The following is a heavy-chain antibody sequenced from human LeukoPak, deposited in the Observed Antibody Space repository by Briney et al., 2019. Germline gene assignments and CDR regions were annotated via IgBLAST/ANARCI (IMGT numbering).Heavy chain of an antibody. V-gene: IGHV4-59*08. CDR3: ARGNDY. CDR2: IYYGGST. J-gene: IGHJ4*02. CDR1: GASLNIXX. Sequence: TVSGASLNIXXXXWIRQPPGKGLEWIGYIYYGGSTNYNPSLKSRVTISVDTSTNQVSLKLSSVTAADTAVYYCARGNDYWGQGTLVTVSS.